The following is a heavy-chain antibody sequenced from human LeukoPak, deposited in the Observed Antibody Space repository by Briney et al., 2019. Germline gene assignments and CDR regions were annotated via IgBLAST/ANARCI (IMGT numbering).Heavy chain of an antibody. Sequence: GGSLRLSCAASGFTSNSFGMHWVRQAPGKGLEWVAVIWYDGSNIHYADSVKGRFTISRDNSKNTLYLQMNNLRAEDTAVYYCAKDSSTTVEKDWGQGTLVTVSS. CDR2: IWYDGSNI. V-gene: IGHV3-33*06. J-gene: IGHJ4*02. D-gene: IGHD4-23*01. CDR1: GFTSNSFG. CDR3: AKDSSTTVEKD.